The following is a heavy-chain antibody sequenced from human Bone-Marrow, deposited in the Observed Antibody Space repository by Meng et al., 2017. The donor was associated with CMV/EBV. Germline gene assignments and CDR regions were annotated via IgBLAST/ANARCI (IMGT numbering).Heavy chain of an antibody. CDR3: AEGSSSPYYFDY. Sequence: SATLSLTCTVSGYSISSGYYWGWIRQPPGKGLEWIGSIYHSGSTYYNPSLKSRVTISVDTSKNQFSLKLSSVSAADTAVYYCAEGSSSPYYFDYWGQGTLVTVSS. CDR1: GYSISSGYY. D-gene: IGHD6-6*01. J-gene: IGHJ4*02. V-gene: IGHV4-38-2*02. CDR2: IYHSGST.